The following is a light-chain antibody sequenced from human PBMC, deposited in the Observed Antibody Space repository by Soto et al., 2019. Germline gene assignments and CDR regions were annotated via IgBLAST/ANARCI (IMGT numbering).Light chain of an antibody. CDR3: QQRSNWPPSIT. V-gene: IGKV3-11*01. J-gene: IGKJ5*01. Sequence: EIVITQSPATLSVSPGERATLSFRASQSVSSYLAWYQQKPGQAPRLLIYDASNRATGIPARFSGSGSGTDFTLTISSLEPEDFAVYYCQQRSNWPPSITFGQGTRLEIK. CDR1: QSVSSY. CDR2: DAS.